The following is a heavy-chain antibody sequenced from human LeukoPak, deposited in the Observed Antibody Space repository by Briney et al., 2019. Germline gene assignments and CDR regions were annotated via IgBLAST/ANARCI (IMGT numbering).Heavy chain of an antibody. CDR3: ARQFTIFGVVIIAWFDP. V-gene: IGHV4-34*01. D-gene: IGHD3-3*01. J-gene: IGHJ5*02. CDR1: GGSFSGYY. CDR2: INHSGST. Sequence: SETLSLTCAVYGGSFSGYYWSWIRQPPGKGLEWIGEINHSGSTNYNPSLKSRVTVSVDTSKNQFSLKLSSVTAADTAVYYCARQFTIFGVVIIAWFDPWGQGTLVTVSS.